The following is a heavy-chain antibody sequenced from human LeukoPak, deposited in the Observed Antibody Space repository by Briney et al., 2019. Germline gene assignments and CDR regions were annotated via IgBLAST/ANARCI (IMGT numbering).Heavy chain of an antibody. D-gene: IGHD3-10*01. Sequence: SQTLSLTCAVSGVSISDEDYHWSWVRRPPGKGLEWIGYIYSSGSTYYDPSLKSRATISVDTSKNQFSLRLSSVTAADTAVYYWARVGSTWSYYFDFWGQGTLVPVSS. CDR2: IYSSGST. J-gene: IGHJ4*02. V-gene: IGHV4-30-4*01. CDR1: GVSISDEDYH. CDR3: ARVGSTWSYYFDF.